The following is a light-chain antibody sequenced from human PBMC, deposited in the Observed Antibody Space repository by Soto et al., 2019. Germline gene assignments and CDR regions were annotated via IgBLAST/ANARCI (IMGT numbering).Light chain of an antibody. J-gene: IGKJ1*01. V-gene: IGKV3-15*01. CDR1: QSVDTN. Sequence: EIVLTQSPGTLSLSPGERPTLSCRASQSVDTNVAWYQQKPGQXPRXXIYGASTRATGIPARFTASGSGTEFILTITSLQSEDVAVYDCQEYNTWPWTFGQGTKGDIK. CDR3: QEYNTWPWT. CDR2: GAS.